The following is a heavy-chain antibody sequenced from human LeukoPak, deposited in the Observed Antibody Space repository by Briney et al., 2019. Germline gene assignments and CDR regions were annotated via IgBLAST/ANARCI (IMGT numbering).Heavy chain of an antibody. J-gene: IGHJ2*01. V-gene: IGHV4-59*01. D-gene: IGHD4-17*01. Sequence: SETLSLTCTVSGDSISTYYWSWIRQPPGKGLEWIGYIYFSGNTNYNPSLKSRVTISLDTSKDQFSLTLSSATAADTAVYYCARDSYGVSWYFDLWGRGTLVTVSS. CDR2: IYFSGNT. CDR1: GDSISTYY. CDR3: ARDSYGVSWYFDL.